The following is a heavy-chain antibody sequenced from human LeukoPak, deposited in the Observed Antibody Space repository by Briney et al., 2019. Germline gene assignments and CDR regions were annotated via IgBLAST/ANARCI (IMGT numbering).Heavy chain of an antibody. D-gene: IGHD2-2*01. CDR2: ISDSGGFT. J-gene: IGHJ4*02. V-gene: IGHV3-23*01. CDR1: GFTFSNSA. Sequence: GGSLRLSCAASGFTFSNSAMSWVRQAPGKGLEWVSVISDSGGFTYYADSVQGRFTISRDNSKNTLSLQMNSLRAEDTAVYYCATRPCTSCHFDYWGQGTLVTVSS. CDR3: ATRPCTSCHFDY.